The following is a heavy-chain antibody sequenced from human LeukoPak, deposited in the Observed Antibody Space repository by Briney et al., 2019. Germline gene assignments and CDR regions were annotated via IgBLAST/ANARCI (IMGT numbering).Heavy chain of an antibody. CDR2: LIWNSGSI. CDR1: GFTFDDYA. J-gene: IGHJ6*03. Sequence: GRSLRLSCTASGFTFDDYAMHWVRQAPGKGLEWVSGLIWNSGSIAYADSVKGRFTISRDNAKNSLYLQMNSLRAEDTAVYYCARDFRLWSWYYYYMDVWGKGTTVTVSS. D-gene: IGHD5-18*01. V-gene: IGHV3-9*01. CDR3: ARDFRLWSWYYYYMDV.